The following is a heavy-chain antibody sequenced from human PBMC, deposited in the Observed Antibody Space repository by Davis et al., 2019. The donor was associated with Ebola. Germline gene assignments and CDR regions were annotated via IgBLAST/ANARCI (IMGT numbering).Heavy chain of an antibody. CDR2: ITSSSTYI. Sequence: GESLKISCAASGFTFSSYAMHWVRLAPGKGLEWVSSITSSSTYIYYADSVKGRFTISRDSAKDSLYLHMDSLRDDDTAVYYCARVYNWGFDFWGQGTLVTVSS. J-gene: IGHJ4*02. CDR1: GFTFSSYA. D-gene: IGHD1-20*01. CDR3: ARVYNWGFDF. V-gene: IGHV3-21*01.